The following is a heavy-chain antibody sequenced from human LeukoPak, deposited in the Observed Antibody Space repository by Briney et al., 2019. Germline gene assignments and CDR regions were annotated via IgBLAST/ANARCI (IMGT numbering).Heavy chain of an antibody. CDR1: GFTFSNYA. D-gene: IGHD2-21*01. Sequence: PGGSLRLSCAASGFTFSNYAMSWVRQAPGKGLEWVSTISDRGGSTYYADSVKGRFTISRDSPKNTLFLQMNSLRAEDTAVYFCAKRGVVIRVILVGFHREAYYFDSWDQGALVTVSS. J-gene: IGHJ4*02. CDR3: AKRGVVIRVILVGFHREAYYFDS. V-gene: IGHV3-23*01. CDR2: ISDRGGST.